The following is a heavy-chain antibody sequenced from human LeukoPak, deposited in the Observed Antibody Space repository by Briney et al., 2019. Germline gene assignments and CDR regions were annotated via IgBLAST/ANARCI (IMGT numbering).Heavy chain of an antibody. D-gene: IGHD2-21*01. CDR1: GGSFSGNY. Sequence: SETLSLTCAVYGGSFSGNYWTLIRQTPGRGLEWIGESSPTGDITDYNPSLKGRATISVDSSKNQFSLKLTSVTAADTGVYYCARVPDFIARPCDSWGPGTLVTVSS. J-gene: IGHJ4*02. CDR3: ARVPDFIARPCDS. V-gene: IGHV4-34*01. CDR2: SSPTGDIT.